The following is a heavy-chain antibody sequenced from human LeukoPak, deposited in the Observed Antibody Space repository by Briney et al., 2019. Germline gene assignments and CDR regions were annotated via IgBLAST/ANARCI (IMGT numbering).Heavy chain of an antibody. J-gene: IGHJ6*03. D-gene: IGHD6-13*01. CDR3: AKDGEQQLVLYYYYMDV. Sequence: LPGGSLRLSCAASGFTFSSYGMHWVRQAPGKGLEWVAVIWYDGSNKYYADSVKGRFTISRDNSKNTLYLQMNSLRAEDTAVYYCAKDGEQQLVLYYYYMDVWGKGTTVTVSS. CDR2: IWYDGSNK. CDR1: GFTFSSYG. V-gene: IGHV3-33*06.